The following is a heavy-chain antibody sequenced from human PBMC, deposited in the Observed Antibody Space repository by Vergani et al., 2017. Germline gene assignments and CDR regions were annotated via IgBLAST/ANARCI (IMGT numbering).Heavy chain of an antibody. J-gene: IGHJ5*02. CDR1: GFSLSTSGVG. CDR3: THRRRSVWFDP. Sequence: QITLKESGPTLVKPTQTLTLTCTFSGFSLSTSGVGVGWIRQPPGKALEWLALIYWNDDKRYSPSLKSRLTITKDTSKNQVVLTMTNMDPVDTATYYCTHRRRSVWFDPWGQGTLVTVSS. V-gene: IGHV2-5*01. D-gene: IGHD4-17*01. CDR2: IYWNDDK.